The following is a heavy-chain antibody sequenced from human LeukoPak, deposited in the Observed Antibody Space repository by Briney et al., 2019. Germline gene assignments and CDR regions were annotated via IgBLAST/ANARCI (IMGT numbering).Heavy chain of an antibody. J-gene: IGHJ3*02. CDR2: IYYSGST. CDR1: GGSISNYY. V-gene: IGHV4-59*01. Sequence: SETLSLTXTVSGGSISNYYWSWIRQPPGKELEWIGYIYYSGSTNHNPSLQSRVTISVDTSKNQFSLKLSSVTAADTAVYYCASHVSYAFDIWGQGTMVTVSS. CDR3: ASHVSYAFDI.